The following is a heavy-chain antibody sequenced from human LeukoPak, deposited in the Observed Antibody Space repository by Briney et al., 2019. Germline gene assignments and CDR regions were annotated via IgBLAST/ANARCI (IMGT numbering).Heavy chain of an antibody. CDR3: ARDRVVFSPADY. V-gene: IGHV1-18*01. J-gene: IGHJ4*02. D-gene: IGHD2-21*01. CDR2: VSAYNGNT. CDR1: GYTFTSYG. Sequence: GASVKVSCKASGYTFTSYGISRVRQAPGQGLEWMGWVSAYNGNTNYAQKLQGRVTMTTDTSTSTAYMELRSLRSDDTAVYYCARDRVVFSPADYWGQGTLVTVSS.